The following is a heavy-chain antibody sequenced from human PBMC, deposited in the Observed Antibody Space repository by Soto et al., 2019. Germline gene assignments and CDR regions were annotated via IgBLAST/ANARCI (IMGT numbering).Heavy chain of an antibody. J-gene: IGHJ5*02. Sequence: ASVKVYFKASGSTITGYYMHWVRQDPGQGLEWMGWINPNSGGTNYAQKFQGRVTMTRDTSISTAYMELSRLRSDDTAVYYCARGPREGFDPWGQGTLVTVS. CDR1: GSTITGYY. CDR2: INPNSGGT. V-gene: IGHV1-2*02. CDR3: ARGPREGFDP.